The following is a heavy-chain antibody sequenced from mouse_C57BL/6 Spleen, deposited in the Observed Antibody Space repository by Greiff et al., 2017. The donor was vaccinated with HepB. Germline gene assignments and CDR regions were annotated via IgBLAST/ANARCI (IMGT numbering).Heavy chain of an antibody. J-gene: IGHJ2*01. V-gene: IGHV1-82*01. Sequence: QVQLQQSGPELVKPGASVKISCKASGYAFSSSWMNWVKQRPGKGLEWIGRIYPGDGDTNYNGKFKGKDTLTADQSSSTAYMQLSSLTSEDSAVYFCARWYDYDGDYWGQGTTLTVSS. CDR1: GYAFSSSW. CDR3: ARWYDYDGDY. D-gene: IGHD2-4*01. CDR2: IYPGDGDT.